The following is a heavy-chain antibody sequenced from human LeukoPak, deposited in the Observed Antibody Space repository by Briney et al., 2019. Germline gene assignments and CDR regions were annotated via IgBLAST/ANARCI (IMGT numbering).Heavy chain of an antibody. V-gene: IGHV3-23*01. Sequence: GGFLRLSCAASGFTFSNYAMSWVRQAPGKGLEWVSAISGSGGSGGSTYYADSVKGRFTISRDNSKNTLYLQMNSLRAEDTAVYYCAKRGDGYNWDYWGQGTLVTVSS. CDR2: ISGSGGSGGST. CDR3: AKRGDGYNWDY. J-gene: IGHJ4*02. D-gene: IGHD5-24*01. CDR1: GFTFSNYA.